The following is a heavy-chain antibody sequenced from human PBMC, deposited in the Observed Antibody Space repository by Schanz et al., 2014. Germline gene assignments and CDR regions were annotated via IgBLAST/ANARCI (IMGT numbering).Heavy chain of an antibody. D-gene: IGHD3-10*01. Sequence: EVQLVESGGGLVKPGGSLRLSCAASGFTFSSYSMHWIRQAPGKGLEWVSYIPVGNNYIYYADSVKGRFTISRDNPKXSLYLPMTSLRVEDTAVYYCAREDMLRGIRAFDIWGQGTMVTVSS. CDR3: AREDMLRGIRAFDI. CDR1: GFTFSSYS. J-gene: IGHJ3*02. CDR2: IPVGNNYI. V-gene: IGHV3-21*01.